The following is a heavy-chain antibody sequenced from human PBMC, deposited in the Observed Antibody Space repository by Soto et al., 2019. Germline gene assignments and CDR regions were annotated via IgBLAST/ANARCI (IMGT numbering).Heavy chain of an antibody. CDR2: ISGSGFKK. D-gene: IGHD1-26*01. CDR1: GFIFENFG. J-gene: IGHJ5*02. CDR3: AKNQGVELVPLATVDWFDP. Sequence: GGSRRLSCAASGFIFENFGMSWVRQAPGKGLEWISSISGSGFKKYYADSVKGRFTISRDNSKSTVYLELNNLSAEDTAVYHCAKNQGVELVPLATVDWFDPWGQGSVVTVSS. V-gene: IGHV3-23*01.